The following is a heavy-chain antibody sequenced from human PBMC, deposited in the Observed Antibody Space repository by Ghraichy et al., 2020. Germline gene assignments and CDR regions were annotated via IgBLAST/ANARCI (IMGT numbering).Heavy chain of an antibody. CDR3: ARRRDYVHWFDP. CDR2: IYYSGST. V-gene: IGHV4-39*07. CDR1: GGSISSSSYY. J-gene: IGHJ5*02. Sequence: SETLSLTCTVSGGSISSSSYYWGWIRQPPGKGLEWIGSIYYSGSTHYNPSLKSGVTISVDTSKTQFSLKLSSVTAADTAVYYCARRRDYVHWFDPWGQGTLVTVSS. D-gene: IGHD4-17*01.